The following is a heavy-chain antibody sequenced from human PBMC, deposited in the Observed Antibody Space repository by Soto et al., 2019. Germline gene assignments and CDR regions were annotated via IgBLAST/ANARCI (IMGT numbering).Heavy chain of an antibody. D-gene: IGHD3-22*01. V-gene: IGHV1-2*02. J-gene: IGHJ5*02. Sequence: QVQLEQSGAEVKEPGASVKVSCKASGYSFSDYYIHWVRQATGQGLEWMGWIIPDTGAPKYGQKFQDRVTMTRDTSITTAYMELSRLSSDDTAVYYCARGTCDTSANYYAGWFDPWGQGTLVTVAS. CDR3: ARGTCDTSANYYAGWFDP. CDR1: GYSFSDYY. CDR2: IIPDTGAP.